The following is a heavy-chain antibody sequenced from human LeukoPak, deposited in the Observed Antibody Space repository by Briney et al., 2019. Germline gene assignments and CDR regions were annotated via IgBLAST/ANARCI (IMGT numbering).Heavy chain of an antibody. CDR3: ARAVRNTAMVYYYNGMDV. CDR1: GGSISSGSYY. J-gene: IGHJ6*02. CDR2: IYNSGST. Sequence: SETLSLTCTVSGGSISSGSYYWSWIRQHPGKGLEWIGHIYNSGSTYYNPSLQSRVTISVDTSENQFSLKLSSVTAADTALYYCARAVRNTAMVYYYNGMDVWGQGTTVTVSS. V-gene: IGHV4-31*03. D-gene: IGHD5-18*01.